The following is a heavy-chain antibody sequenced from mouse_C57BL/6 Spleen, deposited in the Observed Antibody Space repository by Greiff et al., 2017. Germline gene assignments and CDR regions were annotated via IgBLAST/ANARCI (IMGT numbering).Heavy chain of an antibody. D-gene: IGHD4-1*01. CDR1: GFTFSDYG. Sequence: EVKLMESGGGLVKPGGSLKLSCAASGFTFSDYGMHWVRQAPEKGLEWVAYISSGSSTIYYADTVKGRFTISRDNAKNTLFLKMTSLRSEDTAMYYCARPGAGTWFAYWGQGTLVTVSA. CDR2: ISSGSSTI. V-gene: IGHV5-17*01. J-gene: IGHJ3*01. CDR3: ARPGAGTWFAY.